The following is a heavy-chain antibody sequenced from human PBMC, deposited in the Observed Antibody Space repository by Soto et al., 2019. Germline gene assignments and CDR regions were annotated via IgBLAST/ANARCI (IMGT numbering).Heavy chain of an antibody. V-gene: IGHV4-61*01. J-gene: IGHJ6*02. CDR1: GGSVISGSYC. D-gene: IGHD4-4*01. Sequence: SETLSLTCTVSGGSVISGSYCWSWIRQPPGKGLEWIGYIYYSGSTNYNPSLKSRVTISVDTSKNQFSLKLSSVTAADTAVYYCARDSRDYKKSFYGMDVWGQGTTVTVSS. CDR2: IYYSGST. CDR3: ARDSRDYKKSFYGMDV.